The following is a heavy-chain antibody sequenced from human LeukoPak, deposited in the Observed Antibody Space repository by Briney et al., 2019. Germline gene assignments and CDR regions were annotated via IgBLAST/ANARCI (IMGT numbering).Heavy chain of an antibody. J-gene: IGHJ6*03. CDR2: IYPGDSDT. Sequence: ESLKISCKGSGYSFTSYWIGWVRQMPGKGLEWMGIIYPGDSDTRYSPSFQGQVTLSADHPISPPYLQWANLKGQGTAMLYRARHGGGDFVYYRDVWGKGTTVTVSS. CDR1: GYSFTSYW. CDR3: ARHGGGDFVYYRDV. D-gene: IGHD2-21*01. V-gene: IGHV5-51*04.